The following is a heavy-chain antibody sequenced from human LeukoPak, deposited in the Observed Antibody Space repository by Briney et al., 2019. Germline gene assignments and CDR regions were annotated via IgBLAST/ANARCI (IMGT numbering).Heavy chain of an antibody. J-gene: IGHJ6*03. D-gene: IGHD6-19*01. Sequence: GGSLRLSCAASGFSFSSHWMSWVRQAPGKGLEWVANIKQDGSEKYYVDSVKGRFTISRDNAKNSLYLQMNSLRAEDTSVYYCVRDNSGWYRPALGRETAYYYYYYMDVWGKGTTVTVSS. V-gene: IGHV3-7*01. CDR3: VRDNSGWYRPALGRETAYYYYYYMDV. CDR2: IKQDGSEK. CDR1: GFSFSSHW.